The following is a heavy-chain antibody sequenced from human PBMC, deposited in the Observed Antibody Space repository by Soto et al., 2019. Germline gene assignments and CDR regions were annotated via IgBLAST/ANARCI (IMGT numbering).Heavy chain of an antibody. V-gene: IGHV1-69*01. CDR3: ARLSIADRTKAHYYGMDV. D-gene: IGHD6-6*01. CDR1: GGTFSSYA. J-gene: IGHJ6*02. CDR2: IIPIFGTA. Sequence: QVQLVQSGAEVKKPGSSVKVSCKASGGTFSSYAISWVRQAPGQGLEWMGGIIPIFGTANYAQKFQGRVTITAEESTSTGYMELSSLRSEDTAVYYCARLSIADRTKAHYYGMDVWGQGTTVTVSS.